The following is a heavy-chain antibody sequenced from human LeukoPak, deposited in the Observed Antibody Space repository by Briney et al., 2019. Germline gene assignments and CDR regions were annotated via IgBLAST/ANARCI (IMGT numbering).Heavy chain of an antibody. D-gene: IGHD3-22*01. CDR3: ARDPTPGYYDSSGYYSADAFDI. Sequence: ASVMVSCKASGYIFTNYAISWVRQAPGQGLEGMGWISTYNGNTKNAQKLQGRVTMTTDTSTSTAYMELRTLRSDDTAVYYCARDPTPGYYDSSGYYSADAFDIWGQGTMVTVSS. V-gene: IGHV1-18*01. J-gene: IGHJ3*02. CDR2: ISTYNGNT. CDR1: GYIFTNYA.